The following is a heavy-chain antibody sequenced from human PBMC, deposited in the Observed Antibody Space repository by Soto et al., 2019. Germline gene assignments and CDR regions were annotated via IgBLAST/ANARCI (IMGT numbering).Heavy chain of an antibody. CDR3: ARDGPLITARSWFDP. D-gene: IGHD1-20*01. J-gene: IGHJ5*02. Sequence: QVPMVQSGAEVKKPGASVKVSCKASGYTFSSYGISWVRQAPGQGLEWMGWVSAYNGNTDYARRFQGRVTMTTDTSTNIAFMELRSLRSDDTAVYYCARDGPLITARSWFDPWGQGTLVTVSS. CDR2: VSAYNGNT. V-gene: IGHV1-18*04. CDR1: GYTFSSYG.